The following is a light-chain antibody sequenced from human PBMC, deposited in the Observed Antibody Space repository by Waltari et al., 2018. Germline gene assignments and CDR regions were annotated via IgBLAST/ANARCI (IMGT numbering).Light chain of an antibody. V-gene: IGLV3-1*01. CDR2: QDS. J-gene: IGLJ1*01. CDR3: QALDSSNFYV. Sequence: SYELTQPPSVSVSPGQPATIPLSGDILGDKYACWYKQKPGQSPVLVIYQDSQRPSEIPERFSGSNSGNTATLTISGTQARDEADYYCQALDSSNFYVFGTGTKVTVL. CDR1: ILGDKY.